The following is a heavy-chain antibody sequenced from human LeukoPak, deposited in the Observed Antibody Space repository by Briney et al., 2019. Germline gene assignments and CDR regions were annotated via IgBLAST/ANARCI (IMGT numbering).Heavy chain of an antibody. V-gene: IGHV4-4*09. CDR3: ARRRTLGVSGGCCWLDP. CDR2: IHTSGST. D-gene: IGHD3-16*01. J-gene: IGHJ5*02. CDR1: GGSISSYY. Sequence: SETLSLTCTVSGGSISSYYWSWIRQPPGKGLEWIGYIHTSGSTNYNPSLKSRVTISVDTSKNQFSLKRSSVTAADTAVYYCARRRTLGVSGGCCWLDPWGQGTLVTVSS.